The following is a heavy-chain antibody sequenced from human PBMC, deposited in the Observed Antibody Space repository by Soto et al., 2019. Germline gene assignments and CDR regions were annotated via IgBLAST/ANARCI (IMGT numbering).Heavy chain of an antibody. V-gene: IGHV1-18*01. CDR3: ARDTRVVPAAIRDGGYYYYGMDV. J-gene: IGHJ6*02. D-gene: IGHD2-2*02. CDR1: GYTFTIYV. Sequence: ASVKGSCKASGYTFTIYVISWVRQAPGQGLEWMGWISAYNGNTNYAQKLQGRVTMTTDTSTSTAYMELRSLRSDDTAVYYCARDTRVVPAAIRDGGYYYYGMDVWGQGTTVTVSS. CDR2: ISAYNGNT.